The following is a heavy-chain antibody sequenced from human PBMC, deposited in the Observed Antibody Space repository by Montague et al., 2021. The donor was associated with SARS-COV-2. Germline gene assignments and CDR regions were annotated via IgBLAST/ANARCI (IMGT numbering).Heavy chain of an antibody. CDR1: GGSISNYY. CDR3: ARGGGYYNYGLDV. CDR2: IYYSGST. Sequence: SETLSLTCTVSGGSISNYYWCWIRQPPGRGLERIGYIYYSGSTDYSPSLKSRVTISLDTSKNQFSLKVTSVTAADTAVYYCARGGGYYNYGLDVWGPGTTVTVSS. J-gene: IGHJ6*02. V-gene: IGHV4-59*01. D-gene: IGHD3-22*01.